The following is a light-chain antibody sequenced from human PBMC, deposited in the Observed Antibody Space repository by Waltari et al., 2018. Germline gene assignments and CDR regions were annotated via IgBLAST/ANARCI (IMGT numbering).Light chain of an antibody. CDR2: GAS. Sequence: EIVMTQSPATLSVSPGERATLSCRASQSVNSNLAWYQQRPGQAPRLLIYGASTTATGIPARFTGSGSGTEFTLTISSLQSEDFAVYYCQQYNNWPLTCGGGTEVEIK. J-gene: IGKJ4*01. CDR3: QQYNNWPLT. V-gene: IGKV3-15*01. CDR1: QSVNSN.